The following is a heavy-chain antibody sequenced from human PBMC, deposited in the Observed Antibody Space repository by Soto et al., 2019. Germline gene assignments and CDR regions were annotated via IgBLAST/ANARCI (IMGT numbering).Heavy chain of an antibody. CDR1: GFTFTSSA. CDR3: AADRYGDYHMDV. J-gene: IGHJ6*03. V-gene: IGHV1-58*02. D-gene: IGHD4-17*01. Sequence: ASVKVSCKASGFTFTSSAMQWVRQARGQRLEWIGWIVVSSGNTNYAQKFQERVTITRDMSTSTAYMELSSLRSEDTAVYYCAADRYGDYHMDVWGKGTTVTVSS. CDR2: IVVSSGNT.